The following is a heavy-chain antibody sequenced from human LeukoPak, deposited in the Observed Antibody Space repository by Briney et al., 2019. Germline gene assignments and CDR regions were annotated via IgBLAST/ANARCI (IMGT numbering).Heavy chain of an antibody. D-gene: IGHD7-27*01. V-gene: IGHV3-23*01. CDR3: AKDGGLWVSAHWGDS. Sequence: GGSLRLSCAASGFTFSSYTMSWVRQAPGKGLEWVSTITTSDGNTYYADSVKGRFTVSRDNSKNTLYLQMNSLRAEDTAVYYCAKDGGLWVSAHWGDSWGRGTLVTVPS. CDR1: GFTFSSYT. CDR2: ITTSDGNT. J-gene: IGHJ4*02.